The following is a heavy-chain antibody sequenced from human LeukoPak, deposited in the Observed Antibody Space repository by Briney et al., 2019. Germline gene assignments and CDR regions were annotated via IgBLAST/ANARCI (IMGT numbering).Heavy chain of an antibody. D-gene: IGHD4-17*01. CDR2: INQDGSGR. Sequence: GGSLRLSCVASGFTLSTYWMSWVRQAPGKGREWVANINQDGSGRYHVDSVKGRITISRDNAKNSLYLQMNSLRAEDTAVYYCARDPDYGDPGPFWDYWGQGTLVTVSS. V-gene: IGHV3-7*01. J-gene: IGHJ4*02. CDR1: GFTLSTYW. CDR3: ARDPDYGDPGPFWDY.